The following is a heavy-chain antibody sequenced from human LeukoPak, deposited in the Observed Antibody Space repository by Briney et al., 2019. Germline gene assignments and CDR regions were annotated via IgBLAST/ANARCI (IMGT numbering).Heavy chain of an antibody. CDR3: AKESLRGHSYGFDN. J-gene: IGHJ4*02. CDR1: GFSFSSYA. D-gene: IGHD5-18*01. CDR2: ISASGDTT. Sequence: GGSLRLSCAASGFSFSSYAMHWVRQAPGKGLEWVSAISASGDTTYYADSVRGRFTISRDNSKNTLYLQMNSLRAGDTALYYCAKESLRGHSYGFDNWGQGTLVTVSS. V-gene: IGHV3-23*01.